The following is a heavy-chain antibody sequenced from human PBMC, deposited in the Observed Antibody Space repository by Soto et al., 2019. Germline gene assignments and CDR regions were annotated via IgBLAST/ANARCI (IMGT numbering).Heavy chain of an antibody. J-gene: IGHJ4*02. CDR1: GYTFTSYD. CDR2: MNPNSGNT. Sequence: ASVKVSCKASGYTFTSYDINWVRQATGQGLEWMGWMNPNSGNTGYAQKFQGRVTMTRNTSISTAYMELSSLRSEDTAVYYCARGGIQLWQYYFDYWGQGTLVTVSS. D-gene: IGHD5-18*01. CDR3: ARGGIQLWQYYFDY. V-gene: IGHV1-8*01.